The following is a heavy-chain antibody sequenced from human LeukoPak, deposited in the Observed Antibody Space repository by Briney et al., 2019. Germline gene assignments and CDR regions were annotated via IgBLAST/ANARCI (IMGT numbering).Heavy chain of an antibody. V-gene: IGHV4-34*01. CDR3: ARLAKQWLVPRGDWFDP. D-gene: IGHD6-19*01. J-gene: IGHJ5*02. CDR1: GGSFSGYY. CDR2: INHSGST. Sequence: SETLSLTCAVYGGSFSGYYWGWIRQPPGKGLEWIGEINHSGSTNYNPSLKSRVTISVDTSKNQFSLKLSSVTAADTAVYYCARLAKQWLVPRGDWFDPWGQGTLVTVSS.